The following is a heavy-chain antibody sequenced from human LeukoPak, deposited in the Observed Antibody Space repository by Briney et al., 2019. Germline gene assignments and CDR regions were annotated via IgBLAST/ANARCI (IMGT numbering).Heavy chain of an antibody. J-gene: IGHJ4*02. D-gene: IGHD3-9*01. CDR3: AREGSGGTIYYFDN. V-gene: IGHV4-34*01. CDR1: GGSFSGYY. Sequence: KPSETLSLTCAVYGGSFSGYYWSWIRQPPGKGLEWIGEINHSGSTNYNPSLKSRVTISVDTSKNQFSLKLSSVTAADTAVYYCAREGSGGTIYYFDNWGQGTLVTVSS. CDR2: INHSGST.